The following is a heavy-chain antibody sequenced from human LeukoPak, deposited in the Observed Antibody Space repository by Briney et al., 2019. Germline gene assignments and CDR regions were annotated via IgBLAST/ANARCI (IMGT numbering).Heavy chain of an antibody. J-gene: IGHJ4*02. CDR2: INHSGST. Sequence: SETLSLTCGVYGGSFSGYYWSWIRQPPGKGLEWIGEINHSGSTNYNPSLKSRVSISVDASKNQFSLKLSSVTAADTAVYYCARRHGLPLWLNDAKYYFDYWGQGTLVTVSS. CDR1: GGSFSGYY. V-gene: IGHV4-34*01. CDR3: ARRHGLPLWLNDAKYYFDY. D-gene: IGHD5-18*01.